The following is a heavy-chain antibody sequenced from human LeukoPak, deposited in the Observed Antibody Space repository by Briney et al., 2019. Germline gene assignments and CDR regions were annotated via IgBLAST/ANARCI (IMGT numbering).Heavy chain of an antibody. CDR1: GYTFAKYW. CDR3: ARGPIAAAGPPGNWFDP. D-gene: IGHD6-13*01. J-gene: IGHJ5*02. Sequence: GESLKISCQASGYTFAKYWIGWVRQMPGKGLEWMGIIYPGDSDTRYSPSFQGQVTISADKSISTAYLQWSSLKASDTAMYYRARGPIAAAGPPGNWFDPWGQGTLVTVSS. CDR2: IYPGDSDT. V-gene: IGHV5-51*01.